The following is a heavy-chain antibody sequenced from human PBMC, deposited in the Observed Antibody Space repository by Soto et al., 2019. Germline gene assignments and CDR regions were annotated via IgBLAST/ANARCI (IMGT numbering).Heavy chain of an antibody. CDR3: ARCGNWNCYYGMDV. J-gene: IGHJ6*02. V-gene: IGHV1-69*13. CDR2: IIPIFGTA. D-gene: IGHD1-20*01. CDR1: GGTFSSYA. Sequence: SVKVSCKASGGTFSSYAISWVRQAPGQGLEWMGGIIPIFGTANYAQKYQGRVTITADESTSTAYMELSSLRSEDTAVYYCARCGNWNCYYGMDVWGQGTTVTVSS.